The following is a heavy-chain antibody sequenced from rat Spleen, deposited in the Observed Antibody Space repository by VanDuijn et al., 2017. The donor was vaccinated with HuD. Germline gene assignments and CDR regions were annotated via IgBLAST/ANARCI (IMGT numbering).Heavy chain of an antibody. V-gene: IGHV3-3*01. CDR3: ARIRDVMDV. CDR1: GHSISSSYR. J-gene: IGHJ4*01. Sequence: EVQLQESGPGLVKPSQSLSLTCSVTGHSISSSYRWNWIRKFPGTRLEWMGYINSAGSTNYNPSLKSRISITRDTSKNQFSLQVNSVIIEDTATYYCARIRDVMDVWGQGASVTVSS. CDR2: INSAGST. D-gene: IGHD1-6*01.